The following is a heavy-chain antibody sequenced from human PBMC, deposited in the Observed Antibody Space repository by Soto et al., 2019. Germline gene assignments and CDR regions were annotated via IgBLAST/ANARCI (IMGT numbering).Heavy chain of an antibody. CDR3: TTDLRFPGEGMDV. J-gene: IGHJ6*02. CDR2: IKSKTDGGTT. CDR1: GFTFSNAW. V-gene: IGHV3-15*01. Sequence: EVQLVESGGGLVKPGGSLRLSCAASGFTFSNAWMSWVRQAPGKGLEWVGRIKSKTDGGTTDYAAPVTGRFTISRDDSKNTLYLQMNSMKTEDTAVYYCTTDLRFPGEGMDVWGQGTTVTVSS. D-gene: IGHD7-27*01.